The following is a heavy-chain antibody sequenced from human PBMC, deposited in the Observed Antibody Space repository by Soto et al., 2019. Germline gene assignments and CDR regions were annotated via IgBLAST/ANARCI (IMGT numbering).Heavy chain of an antibody. D-gene: IGHD3-22*01. CDR3: ARGGYYDSSGYYYPPYYYYYGMDV. J-gene: IGHJ6*02. CDR1: GGTFSSYA. V-gene: IGHV1-69*06. Sequence: QVQLVQSGAEVKKPGSSVKVSCKASGGTFSSYAISWVRQAPGQGLEWMGGIIPIFGTANYAQKFQGRVTITADKSTSTAYMELSSLRSEDTAVYYCARGGYYDSSGYYYPPYYYYYGMDVWGQGTTVTVSS. CDR2: IIPIFGTA.